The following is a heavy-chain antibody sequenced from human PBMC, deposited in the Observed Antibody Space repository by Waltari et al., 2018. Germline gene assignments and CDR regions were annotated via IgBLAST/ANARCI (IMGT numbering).Heavy chain of an antibody. V-gene: IGHV3-23*01. CDR2: ITADGGDPPYGS. J-gene: IGHJ4*02. CDR1: GFPFRTYS. D-gene: IGHD3-22*01. CDR3: ARIQFYDNNDYRYFDY. Sequence: EVQLLESGGGLVQPGGSLRLFGLASGFPFRTYSITLVRQAPGQKLEGLSVITADGGDPPYGSAYADSVKGRFTISRDNSKNTLYLQMSGLRAEDTALYFCARIQFYDNNDYRYFDYWGQGTLVTVSS.